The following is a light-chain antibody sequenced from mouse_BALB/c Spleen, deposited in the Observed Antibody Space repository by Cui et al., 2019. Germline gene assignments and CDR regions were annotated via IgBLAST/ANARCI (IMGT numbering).Light chain of an antibody. V-gene: IGKV4-68*01. CDR2: LTS. CDR3: QQWSSNPLT. CDR1: SSVIY. J-gene: IGKJ5*01. Sequence: QIVLNQSPALMSACPGEKVTMTVSASSSVIYMYWYQQKPRSSPKPWIYLTSNLASGVPARFSGSGSGTAYSLTISSMEAEDAATYYCQQWSSNPLTFGAGTKLELK.